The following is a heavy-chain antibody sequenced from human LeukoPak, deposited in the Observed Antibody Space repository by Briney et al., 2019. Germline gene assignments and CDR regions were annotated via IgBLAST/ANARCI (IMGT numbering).Heavy chain of an antibody. V-gene: IGHV1-18*01. Sequence: ASVKVSCEASGYTFTSYGISWVRQAPRHGLEWMGWISAYNGNTNYAQKLQGRVTITTDTSTSTAYVELRSLRSDDTAVYYCARVSSSWYYFDYWGQGTLVTVSS. J-gene: IGHJ4*02. D-gene: IGHD6-13*01. CDR2: ISAYNGNT. CDR1: GYTFTSYG. CDR3: ARVSSSWYYFDY.